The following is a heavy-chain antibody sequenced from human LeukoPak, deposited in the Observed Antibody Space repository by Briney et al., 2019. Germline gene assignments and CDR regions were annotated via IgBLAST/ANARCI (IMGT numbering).Heavy chain of an antibody. CDR2: IYYSGST. CDR1: GGSISSSSYY. D-gene: IGHD3-3*01. V-gene: IGHV4-39*07. J-gene: IGHJ4*02. Sequence: PSETLSLTCTVSGGSISSSSYYWGWIRQPPGKGLEWIGSIYYSGSTYYNPSLKSRVTISVDTSKNQFSLTLSSVTAADTAVYYCARSSYLEVGFDYWGQRTLVTVSS. CDR3: ARSSYLEVGFDY.